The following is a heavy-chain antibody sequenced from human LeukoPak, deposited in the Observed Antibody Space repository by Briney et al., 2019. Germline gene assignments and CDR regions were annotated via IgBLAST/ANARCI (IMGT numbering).Heavy chain of an antibody. CDR3: ARVGDWNDLVY. CDR2: IYYSGST. V-gene: IGHV4-59*01. CDR1: GGSTSSDY. D-gene: IGHD1-1*01. J-gene: IGHJ4*02. Sequence: PSETLSLTCTVSGGSTSSDYWSWIRQPPGKGLEYIGYIYYSGSTSYNPSLKSRVTISVDTSKNQFSLKLSSVTAADTAVYYCARVGDWNDLVYWGQGTLVTVSS.